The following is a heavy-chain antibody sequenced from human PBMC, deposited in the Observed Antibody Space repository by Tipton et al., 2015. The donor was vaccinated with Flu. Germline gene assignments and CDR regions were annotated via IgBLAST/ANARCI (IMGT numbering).Heavy chain of an antibody. V-gene: IGHV3-23*01. D-gene: IGHD6-6*01. CDR1: GFTFDSHV. J-gene: IGHJ4*02. Sequence: SLRLSCAASGFTFDSHVMSWVRQAPGKGLEWVSSISGSGGSTYYADSVKGRFTISRDNSKNTLYLQMESLRAEDTAVYYCARGDLWGLSTSSPFDYWGQGALVTVSS. CDR3: ARGDLWGLSTSSPFDY. CDR2: ISGSGGST.